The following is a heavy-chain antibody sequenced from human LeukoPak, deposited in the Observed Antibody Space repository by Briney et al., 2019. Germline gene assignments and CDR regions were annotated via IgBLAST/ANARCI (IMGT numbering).Heavy chain of an antibody. J-gene: IGHJ4*02. CDR2: VDYSGST. Sequence: PSETLSLTCAVYGGSFSGYYWSWIRQPPGKGLEWIGSVDYSGSTYYDPSLKSRVTISVDTSKNQFSLRLSSVTAADTAVYYCARVALYTYGSWGNFDYWGQGTLVTVSS. CDR1: GGSFSGYY. V-gene: IGHV4-34*01. D-gene: IGHD5-18*01. CDR3: ARVALYTYGSWGNFDY.